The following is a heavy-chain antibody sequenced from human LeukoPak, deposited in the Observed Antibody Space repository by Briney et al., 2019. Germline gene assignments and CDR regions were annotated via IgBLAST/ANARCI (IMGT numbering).Heavy chain of an antibody. D-gene: IGHD3-3*01. CDR3: ARVGDYDFWSGYNWFDP. V-gene: IGHV4-30-2*01. J-gene: IGHJ5*02. CDR2: IYHSGST. CDR1: GGSISSGGYS. Sequence: PSQTLSLTCAVSGGSISSGGYSWSWIRQPPGKGLEWIGYIYHSGSTYYNLSLKSRVTISVDRSKNQFSLKLSSVTAADTAVYYCARVGDYDFWSGYNWFDPWGQGTLVTVSS.